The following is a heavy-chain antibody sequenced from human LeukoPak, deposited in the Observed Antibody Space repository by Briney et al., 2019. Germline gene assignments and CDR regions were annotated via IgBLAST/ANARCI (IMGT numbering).Heavy chain of an antibody. CDR3: ARGRPDWYGSGTYLND. V-gene: IGHV3-48*04. CDR2: ISTTGTTI. Sequence: TGGSLRLSCAASGFTFSSYSMNWVRQAPGKGLECVSYISTTGTTISYGDSVKGRFTISRDNAKNSLYLQMNSLRVEDTAVYYCARGRPDWYGSGTYLNDWGQGTLVTVSS. D-gene: IGHD3-10*01. CDR1: GFTFSSYS. J-gene: IGHJ4*02.